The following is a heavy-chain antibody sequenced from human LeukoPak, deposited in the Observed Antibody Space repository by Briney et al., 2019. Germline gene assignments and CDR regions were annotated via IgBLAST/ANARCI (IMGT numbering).Heavy chain of an antibody. CDR1: GGSFSGYY. CDR3: ARLSSI. CDR2: INHSGST. D-gene: IGHD3-10*02. Sequence: SETLSLTCAVYGGSFSGYYWSWIRQPPGKGLEWIGEINHSGSTNYNPSLKSRVTISVDTSKNQFSLKLGSVTAADTAVYYCARLSSIWGQGTLVTVSS. V-gene: IGHV4-34*01. J-gene: IGHJ4*02.